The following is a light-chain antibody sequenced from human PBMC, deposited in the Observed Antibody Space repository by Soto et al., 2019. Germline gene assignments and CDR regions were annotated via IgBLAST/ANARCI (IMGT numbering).Light chain of an antibody. CDR3: QQSYSPPPIT. J-gene: IGKJ5*01. CDR2: AAS. V-gene: IGKV1-39*01. CDR1: QSISSY. Sequence: DIQMTQSPSSLSASVGDRVTITCRASQSISSYLNWYQQKPGKAPKLLFYAASRLQSGVPTRFSGSGAGTDFSLTISSLQPEDFATYYCQQSYSPPPITFGQGTRLEIK.